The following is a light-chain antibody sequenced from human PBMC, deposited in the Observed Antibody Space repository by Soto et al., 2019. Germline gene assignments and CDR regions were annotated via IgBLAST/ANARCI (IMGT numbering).Light chain of an antibody. CDR1: QSISSSY. CDR3: QQYNSSPPEFT. Sequence: EIVLTQSPGTLSVSPGERVTLSCRASQSISSSYLAWYQQRPGQAPRLLIFGASYRATGIPDTFSGSGSGTDFTLTISRLEPEDFAVYYCQQYNSSPPEFTFGPGTKVDSK. CDR2: GAS. V-gene: IGKV3-20*01. J-gene: IGKJ3*01.